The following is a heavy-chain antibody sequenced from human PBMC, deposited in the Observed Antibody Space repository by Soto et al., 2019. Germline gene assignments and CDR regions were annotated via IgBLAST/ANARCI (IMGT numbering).Heavy chain of an antibody. CDR3: ARPHLDRPXXYGLDV. V-gene: IGHV3-21*01. D-gene: IGHD3-10*01. CDR2: ISGSSGNI. J-gene: IGHJ6*02. Sequence: GSLRLSCEAAGFAFNSYGINWVRQAPGKGLEWVSFISGSSGNIYYGDSVRGRFTISRDNAKKSVYLQMNSLRDDDTAVYYCARPHLDRPXXYGLDVWGQGTTVTVSS. CDR1: GFAFNSYG.